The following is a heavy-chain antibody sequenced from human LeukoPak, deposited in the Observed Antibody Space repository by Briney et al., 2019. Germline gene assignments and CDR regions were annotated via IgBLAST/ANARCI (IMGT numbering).Heavy chain of an antibody. J-gene: IGHJ2*01. CDR3: RRHVRGLQLTLSFNI. CDR2: IYYSGST. V-gene: IGHV4-39*01. CDR1: GGSINTTSYY. Sequence: SETLSLTCTVSGGSINTTSYYWGWIRQPPGKGLEWIGSIYYSGSTSYNPSLNSRVTISVDTSKKQFSLKLSSVTAADTAVYYCRRHVRGLQLTLSFNIWGRGTLVTVSS. D-gene: IGHD5-24*01.